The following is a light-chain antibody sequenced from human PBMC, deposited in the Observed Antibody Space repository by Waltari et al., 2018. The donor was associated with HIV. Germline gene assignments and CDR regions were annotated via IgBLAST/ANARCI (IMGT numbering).Light chain of an antibody. V-gene: IGKV4-1*01. CDR2: WAS. CDR1: QSLYSSNNKNY. CDR3: QQYYVTSPLT. J-gene: IGKJ4*01. Sequence: DIVMTQSPDSLPVSLGERATINCKSSQSLYSSNNKNYLAWYQQKPGRAPKLRIYWASTRESGVRDRFSGSWSRTDFTLSISSLQAEDVAVYYCQQYYVTSPLTFGGGTKVEIK.